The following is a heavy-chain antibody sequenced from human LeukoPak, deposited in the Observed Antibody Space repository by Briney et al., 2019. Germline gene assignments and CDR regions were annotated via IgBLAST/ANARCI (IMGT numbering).Heavy chain of an antibody. V-gene: IGHV3-74*01. D-gene: IGHD2/OR15-2a*01. J-gene: IGHJ4*02. Sequence: GGPLRLSCRASGFTFSTYWMHWVRHTPGTRLVWVSRINSDGSSTNYADSVKGRFTISRDNAKNTVYLQMNSLRVEDTAVYYCARDLSSDYWGQGTQVTVSS. CDR2: INSDGSST. CDR3: ARDLSSDY. CDR1: GFTFSTYW.